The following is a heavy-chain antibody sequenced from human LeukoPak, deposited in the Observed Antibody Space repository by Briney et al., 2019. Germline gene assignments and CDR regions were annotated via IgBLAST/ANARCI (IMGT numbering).Heavy chain of an antibody. CDR2: ISGSGGST. J-gene: IGHJ5*02. CDR1: GFTFSSYA. Sequence: GGSLRLSCAASGFTFSSYAMSWVRQAPGKGLEWVSAISGSGGSTYYADSVKGRFTISRDNSKNTLYLQMNSLRAEDTAVYYCAKDLKEGSSWYVNWFDPWGQGTPVTVSS. CDR3: AKDLKEGSSWYVNWFDP. D-gene: IGHD6-13*01. V-gene: IGHV3-23*01.